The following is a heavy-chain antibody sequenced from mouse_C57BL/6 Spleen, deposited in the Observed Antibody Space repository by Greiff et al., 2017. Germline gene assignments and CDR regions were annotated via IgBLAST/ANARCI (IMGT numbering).Heavy chain of an antibody. V-gene: IGHV14-2*01. CDR3: ARNYYGSSYWYFDV. J-gene: IGHJ1*03. CDR1: GFNIKDYY. CDR2: IDPEDGAT. D-gene: IGHD1-1*01. Sequence: VQLQQSGAELVKPGASVKLSCTASGFNIKDYYMHWVKQRTEQGLEWIGRIDPEDGATKYAPKFQGKATITADTSSNTAYLQLSSLTSEDTAVYYCARNYYGSSYWYFDVWGTGTTVTVSS.